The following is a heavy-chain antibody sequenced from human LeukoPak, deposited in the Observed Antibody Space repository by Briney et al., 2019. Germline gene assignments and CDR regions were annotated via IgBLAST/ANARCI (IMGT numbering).Heavy chain of an antibody. CDR1: GGSISTYY. CDR2: IYDSGST. V-gene: IGHV4-59*01. CDR3: ARGRRYCSGGSCYRTLFDY. D-gene: IGHD2-15*01. J-gene: IGHJ4*02. Sequence: SETLSLTCTVSGGSISTYYWSWIRQPPGKKLEWIGYIYDSGSTNYNPSLKSRVTISIETSKNQLSLKLSSVTAADTAVYYCARGRRYCSGGSCYRTLFDYWGQGTLVTVSS.